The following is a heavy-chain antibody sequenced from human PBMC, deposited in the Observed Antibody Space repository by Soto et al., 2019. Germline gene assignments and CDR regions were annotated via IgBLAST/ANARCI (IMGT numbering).Heavy chain of an antibody. J-gene: IGHJ4*02. CDR3: ARGWHGYYDY. D-gene: IGHD6-13*01. CDR1: GGSISSGGYY. CDR2: IYYSGST. V-gene: IGHV4-31*03. Sequence: SETLSLTCTVSGGSISSGGYYWSWIRQHPGKGLEWIGYIYYSGSTYYNPSLKSRVTISVDTSKNQFSLKLGSVTAADTAVYCCARGWHGYYDYWDQGTLVTVSS.